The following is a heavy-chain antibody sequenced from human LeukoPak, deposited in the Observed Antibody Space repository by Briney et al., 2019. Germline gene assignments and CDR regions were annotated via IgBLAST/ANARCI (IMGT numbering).Heavy chain of an antibody. CDR2: ISAYNGNT. J-gene: IGHJ3*02. Sequence: ASVKVSCKASGGTFSSYAISWVRQAPGQGLEWMGWISAYNGNTNYAQKLQGRVTMTTDTSTSTAYMELRSLRSDDTAVYYCARDFPDIVVVPADDAFDIWGQGTMVTVSS. CDR1: GGTFSSYA. D-gene: IGHD2-2*01. CDR3: ARDFPDIVVVPADDAFDI. V-gene: IGHV1-18*01.